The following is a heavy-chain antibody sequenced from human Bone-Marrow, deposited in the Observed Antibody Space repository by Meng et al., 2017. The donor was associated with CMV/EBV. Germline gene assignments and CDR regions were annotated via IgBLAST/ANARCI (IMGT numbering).Heavy chain of an antibody. Sequence: ASVKVSCKASGYTFTGYYIHWVRQAPGQGLEWMGWINPNSGGTNYAQKFQGRVTLTRDTSASTVYMELSSLRSEDTAVYYCARVYTDPPSSGYNTDAFDIWGQGTMVTVSS. D-gene: IGHD6-19*01. J-gene: IGHJ3*02. CDR1: GYTFTGYY. V-gene: IGHV1-2*02. CDR2: INPNSGGT. CDR3: ARVYTDPPSSGYNTDAFDI.